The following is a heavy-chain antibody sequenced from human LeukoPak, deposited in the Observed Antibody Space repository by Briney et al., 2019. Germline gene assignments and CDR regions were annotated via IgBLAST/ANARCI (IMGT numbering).Heavy chain of an antibody. V-gene: IGHV4-59*08. CDR1: GGSISSYY. J-gene: IGHJ2*01. Sequence: SETLSLTCTVSGGSISSYYWSWIRQPPGKGLEWIGCIYYSGNTSYIPSLKSRVTISVDTSKNQFSLKLSSVTAADTAVYYCARRSGSYWYFDLWGRGTLVTVSS. D-gene: IGHD1-26*01. CDR2: IYYSGNT. CDR3: ARRSGSYWYFDL.